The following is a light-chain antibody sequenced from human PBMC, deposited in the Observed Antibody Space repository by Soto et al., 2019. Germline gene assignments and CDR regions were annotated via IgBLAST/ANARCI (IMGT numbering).Light chain of an antibody. CDR3: MQALQTPQ. Sequence: DIVMTQSPLSLPVTPGEPASISCRSSQSLLHSSGYMYLDWYLQKPGQSPQLLIYLGSNRASGVPDRFGGSGSGTDLTLKISRVEAEDVGLYNCMQALQTPQFGQGTKLEIK. J-gene: IGKJ2*01. V-gene: IGKV2-28*01. CDR1: QSLLHSSGYMY. CDR2: LGS.